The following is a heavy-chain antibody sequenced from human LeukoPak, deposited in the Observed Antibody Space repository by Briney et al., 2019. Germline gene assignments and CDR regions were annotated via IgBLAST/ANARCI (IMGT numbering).Heavy chain of an antibody. J-gene: IGHJ4*02. CDR3: ARVAHGPAGTLGY. CDR1: GYTFTSHA. D-gene: IGHD3-10*01. V-gene: IGHV1-8*03. CDR2: MNPDSGST. Sequence: ASVKVSCKASGYTFTSHAMNWVRQATGQGLEWMGWMNPDSGSTGYAQKFQGRVTITRNTSISTAYMDLSRLRSEDTAVYYCARVAHGPAGTLGYWGQGTLVTVSS.